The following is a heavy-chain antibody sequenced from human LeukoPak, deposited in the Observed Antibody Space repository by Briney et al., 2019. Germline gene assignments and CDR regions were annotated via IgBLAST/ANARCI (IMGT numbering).Heavy chain of an antibody. CDR2: IKQDGGAK. Sequence: GGSLRLSCTASGFIFNDFWMSWVRQAPGEGLEWVANIKQDGGAKNYVDSVKGRFTISRDNAKKSLYLQMNSLRAEDTAVYYCAPPPIAATGNWGQGTLVTVSS. D-gene: IGHD6-13*01. V-gene: IGHV3-7*01. CDR1: GFIFNDFW. CDR3: APPPIAATGN. J-gene: IGHJ4*02.